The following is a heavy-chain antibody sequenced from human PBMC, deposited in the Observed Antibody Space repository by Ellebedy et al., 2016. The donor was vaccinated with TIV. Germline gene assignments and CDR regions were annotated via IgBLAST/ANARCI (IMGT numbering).Heavy chain of an antibody. CDR1: GFTFDDYT. J-gene: IGHJ4*02. V-gene: IGHV3-43*01. CDR3: AKEGGSSWYKERGGYYFDY. Sequence: GESLKISXAASGFTFDDYTMHWVRQAPGKGLEWVSLISWDGGSTYYADSVKGRFTISRDNSKNSLYLQMNSLRTEDTALYYCAKEGGSSWYKERGGYYFDYWGQGTLVTVSS. D-gene: IGHD6-13*01. CDR2: ISWDGGST.